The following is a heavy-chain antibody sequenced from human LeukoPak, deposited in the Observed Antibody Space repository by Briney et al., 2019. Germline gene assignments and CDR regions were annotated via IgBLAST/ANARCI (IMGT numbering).Heavy chain of an antibody. CDR2: ISYDGSNE. Sequence: GGSLRLSCAASGFTFSTYASHWVRQAPGKGLEWVAVISYDGSNEYYADSVKGRFTISRDNPKNTLFLQMNSLRPEDTAVYYCASLSYYGSGSNAFDIWGQGTMVTVSS. D-gene: IGHD3-10*01. V-gene: IGHV3-30-3*01. CDR3: ASLSYYGSGSNAFDI. J-gene: IGHJ3*02. CDR1: GFTFSTYA.